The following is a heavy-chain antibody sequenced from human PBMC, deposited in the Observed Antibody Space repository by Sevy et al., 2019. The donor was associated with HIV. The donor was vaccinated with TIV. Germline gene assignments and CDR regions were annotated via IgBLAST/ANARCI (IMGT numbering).Heavy chain of an antibody. J-gene: IGHJ4*02. CDR3: ATTYSSGWYYFDY. Sequence: GESLRLSCTASGFTFSSYSMNWVRQAPGKGLEWVSYISSSSSTIYYAASVKGRFTSSRDNAKNSLYLQMNSLRDEDTAMYYCATTYSSGWYYFDYWGQGTLVTVSS. CDR2: ISSSSSTI. CDR1: GFTFSSYS. V-gene: IGHV3-48*02. D-gene: IGHD6-19*01.